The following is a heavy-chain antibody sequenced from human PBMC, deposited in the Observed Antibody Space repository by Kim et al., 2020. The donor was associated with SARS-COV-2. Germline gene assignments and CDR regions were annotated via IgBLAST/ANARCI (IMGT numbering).Heavy chain of an antibody. CDR2: ISYDGSNK. D-gene: IGHD1-7*01. V-gene: IGHV3-30*18. CDR3: AKDWGNYGGAID. J-gene: IGHJ4*02. CDR1: GFTFSSYG. Sequence: GGSLRLSCAASGFTFSSYGMHWVRQAPGKGLEWVAVISYDGSNKYYADSVKGRFTISRDNSKNTVYQQMNSLRAEDTAVYYCAKDWGNYGGAIDWGQGTL.